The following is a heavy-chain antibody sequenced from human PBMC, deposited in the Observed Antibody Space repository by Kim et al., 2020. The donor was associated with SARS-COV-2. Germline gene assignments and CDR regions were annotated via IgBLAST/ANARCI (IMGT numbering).Heavy chain of an antibody. CDR1: GGSISSGDYY. CDR3: ARDLVGLELTH. Sequence: SETLSLTCTVSGGSISSGDYYWSWIRQPPGKGLEWIGYIYYSGSTYYNPSLKSRVTISVDTSKNQFSLKLSSVTAADTAVYYCARDLVGLELTHWGQGTLVTVSS. V-gene: IGHV4-30-4*01. D-gene: IGHD1-7*01. J-gene: IGHJ4*02. CDR2: IYYSGST.